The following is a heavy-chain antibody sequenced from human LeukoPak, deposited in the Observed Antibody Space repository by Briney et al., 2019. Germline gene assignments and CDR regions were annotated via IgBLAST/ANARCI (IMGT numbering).Heavy chain of an antibody. Sequence: GGSLRLSCAASGFTFSSYSMNWVRQAPGKGLEWLSSISSSSSYIYYAASVKVRFTISRDNAKNSLYLQMNSLRAEDTAVYYCARDYSYFDYWGQGTLVTVSS. J-gene: IGHJ4*02. CDR3: ARDYSYFDY. D-gene: IGHD2-15*01. CDR2: ISSSSSYI. CDR1: GFTFSSYS. V-gene: IGHV3-21*01.